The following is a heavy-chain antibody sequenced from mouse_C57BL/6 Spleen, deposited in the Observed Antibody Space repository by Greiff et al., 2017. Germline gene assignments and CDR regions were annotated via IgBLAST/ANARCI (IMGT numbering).Heavy chain of an antibody. D-gene: IGHD1-1*01. CDR2: IHPNSGST. V-gene: IGHV1-64*01. CDR1: GYTFTSYW. CDR3: ARNYYGSSYGWYFDV. J-gene: IGHJ1*03. Sequence: QVQLQQPGAELVKPGASVKLSCKASGYTFTSYWMHWVKQRPGQGLEWIGMIHPNSGSTNYNEKFKSKATLTVDNSSSTAYMQLSSLTSEDSAVXYGARNYYGSSYGWYFDVWGTGTTVTVSS.